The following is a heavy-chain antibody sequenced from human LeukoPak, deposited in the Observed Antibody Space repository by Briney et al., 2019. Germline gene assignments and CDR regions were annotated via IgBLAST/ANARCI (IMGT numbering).Heavy chain of an antibody. CDR2: ISSSGSTI. J-gene: IGHJ3*02. V-gene: IGHV3-48*03. D-gene: IGHD5-24*01. CDR1: GFTFSSYE. CDR3: ARVRRDGYNRDAFDI. Sequence: PGGSLRLSCAASGFTFSSYEMNWVRQAPGKGLEWVSYISSSGSTIYYADSVKGRFTISRDNAKNSLYLQMNSLRAEDTAVYYCARVRRDGYNRDAFDIWGQGTMVTVSS.